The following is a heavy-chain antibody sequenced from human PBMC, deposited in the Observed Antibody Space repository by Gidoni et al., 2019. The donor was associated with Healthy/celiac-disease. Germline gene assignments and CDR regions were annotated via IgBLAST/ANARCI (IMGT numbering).Heavy chain of an antibody. V-gene: IGHV3-48*02. CDR3: ARDQYSSSWLYYYGMDV. Sequence: EVQPVESGGGLAQSGGSLRLPCAASVFPSITYRMNWVRQVPGKGMEWVEYISSSSSTICYADSVEGRFTISRDNAKNSLYLQMNSLRDEDTAVYCCARDQYSSSWLYYYGMDVWGQGTTVTVSS. J-gene: IGHJ6*02. D-gene: IGHD6-13*01. CDR1: VFPSITYR. CDR2: ISSSSSTI.